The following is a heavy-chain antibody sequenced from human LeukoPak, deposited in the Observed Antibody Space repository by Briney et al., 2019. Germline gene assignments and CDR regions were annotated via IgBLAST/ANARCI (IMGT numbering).Heavy chain of an antibody. J-gene: IGHJ3*02. Sequence: GGSLRLSCAASGFTFSDYYMSWIRQAPGKGLEWVSYISSSGSTIYYADSVKGRFTISRDNAKNSLYLQMNSLRAEDTAVYYCARDSTMYYYDSSGYYLSHAFDTWGQGTMVTVSS. CDR2: ISSSGSTI. D-gene: IGHD3-22*01. V-gene: IGHV3-11*01. CDR1: GFTFSDYY. CDR3: ARDSTMYYYDSSGYYLSHAFDT.